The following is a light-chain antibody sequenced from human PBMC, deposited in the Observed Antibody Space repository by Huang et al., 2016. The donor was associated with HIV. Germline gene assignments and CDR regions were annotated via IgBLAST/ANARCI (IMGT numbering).Light chain of an antibody. CDR1: QGITDD. Sequence: AIQMTQSPSSLSASVGDRVTITCRASQGITDDLAWYQQKPGKAPKILISGASTLRSGVPSRFSGSGSGTDFTLTISSLQPEDYATYYCLQDHNYPRTFGQGTKVEI. J-gene: IGKJ1*01. CDR2: GAS. V-gene: IGKV1-6*01. CDR3: LQDHNYPRT.